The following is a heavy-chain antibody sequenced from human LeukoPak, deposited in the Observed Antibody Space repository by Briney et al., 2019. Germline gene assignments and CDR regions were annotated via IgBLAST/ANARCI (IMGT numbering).Heavy chain of an antibody. CDR1: GCTFSSYE. Sequence: GGSLRLACAASGCTFSSYEMNWVRQAPGKGLGWVSYISSSGSTIYYADSVKGRFTISRDNAKNSLYLQMNSLRAEDTAVYYCARFQWTIPLDVWGQRTPVTVSS. J-gene: IGHJ6*02. V-gene: IGHV3-48*03. D-gene: IGHD2-21*01. CDR3: ARFQWTIPLDV. CDR2: ISSSGSTI.